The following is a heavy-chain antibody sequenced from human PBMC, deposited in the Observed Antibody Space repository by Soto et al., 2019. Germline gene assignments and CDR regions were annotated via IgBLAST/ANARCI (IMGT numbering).Heavy chain of an antibody. CDR2: IGSRGDST. CDR1: GFTFSSFA. Sequence: EVQLLESGGGLVQPEGSLRLSCAASGFTFSSFAMSWVRQAPGKGLEWVSAIGSRGDSTYYADSVKGRFTISRDNSKNTLYLQINSLRAEDTAVYYCAKDLIYGYNSGRAFDSWGQGTLVTVSS. CDR3: AKDLIYGYNSGRAFDS. V-gene: IGHV3-23*01. J-gene: IGHJ4*02. D-gene: IGHD6-19*01.